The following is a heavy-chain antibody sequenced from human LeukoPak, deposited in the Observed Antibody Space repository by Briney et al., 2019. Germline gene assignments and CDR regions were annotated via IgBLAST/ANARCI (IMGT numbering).Heavy chain of an antibody. CDR2: INHIGST. Sequence: SETLSLTCAVYGGSFSGYYWSWIRQPPGKGLEWIGEINHIGSTNYNTSLKSRVTISVDTSKNQFSMKLSSVTAAETAVYYCARDHYGSGSIDWFDTWGQGTLVTVSS. V-gene: IGHV4-34*01. CDR1: GGSFSGYY. J-gene: IGHJ5*02. CDR3: ARDHYGSGSIDWFDT. D-gene: IGHD3-10*01.